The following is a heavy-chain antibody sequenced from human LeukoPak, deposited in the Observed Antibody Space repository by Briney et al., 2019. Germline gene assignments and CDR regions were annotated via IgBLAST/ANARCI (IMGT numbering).Heavy chain of an antibody. V-gene: IGHV4-38-2*02. CDR1: GYSISSGYY. D-gene: IGHD1-26*01. CDR2: IYHSGST. Sequence: SETLPLTCTVSGYSISSGYYWGWIRQPPGKGLEWIGSIYHSGSTNYNPSLKSRVTISVDTSKNQFSLKLSSVTAADTAVYYCARFGSYHTVHEILDAFDIWGQGTMVTVSS. J-gene: IGHJ3*02. CDR3: ARFGSYHTVHEILDAFDI.